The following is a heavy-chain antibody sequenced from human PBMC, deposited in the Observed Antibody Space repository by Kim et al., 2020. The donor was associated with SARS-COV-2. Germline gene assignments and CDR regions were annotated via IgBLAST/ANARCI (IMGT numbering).Heavy chain of an antibody. D-gene: IGHD4-17*01. V-gene: IGHV1-2*02. CDR3: ARDRTVTTPAIGY. J-gene: IGHJ4*02. Sequence: YAQKFQGRVTMTRDTSISTAYMELSRLRSDDTAVYYCARDRTVTTPAIGYWGQGTLVTVSS.